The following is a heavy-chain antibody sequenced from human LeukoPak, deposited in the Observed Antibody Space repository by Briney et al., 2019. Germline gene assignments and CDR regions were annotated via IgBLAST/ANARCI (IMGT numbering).Heavy chain of an antibody. Sequence: GESLKISCKGSGYSFTNFWIGWVRQMPGKGLEWMGIIYPTDSDPQYSPSFQGQVTISVDKSISTAYLQWSSLKGSDTAMYYCARLILNYGWDWGQGTLVTVSS. CDR1: GYSFTNFW. J-gene: IGHJ4*02. CDR3: ARLILNYGWD. D-gene: IGHD3-10*01. V-gene: IGHV5-51*01. CDR2: IYPTDSDP.